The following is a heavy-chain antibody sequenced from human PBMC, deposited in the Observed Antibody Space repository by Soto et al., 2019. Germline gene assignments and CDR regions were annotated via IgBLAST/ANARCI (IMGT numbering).Heavy chain of an antibody. D-gene: IGHD3-3*01. V-gene: IGHV3-23*01. CDR2: ISGSGGCI. CDR3: ANGTVLEWVLCSC. Sequence: GGSLRLSCASSGFTFSSYTMSWVRQAPGKGLEWVSAISGSGGCIYYADSVKGRFTISRDNSKNTLYLQMNSLIAEDTAVYYCANGTVLEWVLCSCWGQGT. J-gene: IGHJ4*02. CDR1: GFTFSSYT.